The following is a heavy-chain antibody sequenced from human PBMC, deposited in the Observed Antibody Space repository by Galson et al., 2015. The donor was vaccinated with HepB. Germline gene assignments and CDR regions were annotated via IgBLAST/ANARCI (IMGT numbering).Heavy chain of an antibody. J-gene: IGHJ4*02. D-gene: IGHD3-3*01. V-gene: IGHV1-69*13. CDR2: IIPIFGTA. CDR1: GGTFSSYA. CDR3: ATAYYDFWSGYYGPLH. Sequence: SVKVSCKASGGTFSSYAISWVRQAPGQGLEWMGGIIPIFGTANYAQKFQGRVTITADESTSTAYMELSSLRSEDTAVYYCATAYYDFWSGYYGPLHWGQGTLVTVSS.